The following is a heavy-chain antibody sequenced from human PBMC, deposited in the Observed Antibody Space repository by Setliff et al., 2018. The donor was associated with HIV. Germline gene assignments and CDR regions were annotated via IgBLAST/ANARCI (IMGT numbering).Heavy chain of an antibody. Sequence: SETLSLTCSVSGGSISGSTYYWGWIRQPPGKGLEWIGDIFYTGSTYYNPSLKSRVAISIDTSENRFSLRLNSVTAADTGVYYCARRGRDGVLIVFATGFDPWGQGTLVTVSS. J-gene: IGHJ5*02. CDR2: IFYTGST. V-gene: IGHV4-39*01. CDR1: GGSISGSTYY. CDR3: ARRGRDGVLIVFATGFDP. D-gene: IGHD2-8*01.